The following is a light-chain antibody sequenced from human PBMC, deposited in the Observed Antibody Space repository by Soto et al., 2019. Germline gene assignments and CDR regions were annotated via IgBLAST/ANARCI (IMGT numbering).Light chain of an antibody. V-gene: IGKV1-5*03. CDR2: KAS. CDR3: QHYNSYSEA. Sequence: DLQMTPSPGTVSGSGGDGVTGSCRASQTISSWLAWYQQKPGKAPKLLIYKASTLKSGVPSRFSGSGSGTEFTLTISSLQPDDFATYYCQHYNSYSEAFGQGTKVDIK. CDR1: QTISSW. J-gene: IGKJ1*01.